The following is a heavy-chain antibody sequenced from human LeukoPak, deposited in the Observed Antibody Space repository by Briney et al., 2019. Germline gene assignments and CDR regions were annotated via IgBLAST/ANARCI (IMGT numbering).Heavy chain of an antibody. CDR2: ISGPGSTI. CDR1: GFSFSSFE. V-gene: IGHV3-48*03. D-gene: IGHD2-15*01. J-gene: IGHJ4*02. Sequence: GGSLRLSCAASGFSFSSFEMNWVRQAPGKGLEWVSYISGPGSTIYYTDSVKGRFTISRDNAKNSLYLQMNGLRAEDTALYYCASSHLLRYWGQGTLVTVSA. CDR3: ASSHLLRY.